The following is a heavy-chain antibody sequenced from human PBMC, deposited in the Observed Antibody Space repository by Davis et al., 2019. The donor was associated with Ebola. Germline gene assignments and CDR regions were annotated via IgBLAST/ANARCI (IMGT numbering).Heavy chain of an antibody. V-gene: IGHV4-59*01. Sequence: MPSETLSLTCTVSGGSISNYYWNWIRQPPGKGLEWIGYTDYSGSTNYRPSLKSRVTISVDTSRNQFSLKLSSVTAADTAVYYCARGDAYMPYSFNSWGRGTLVTVSS. CDR2: TDYSGST. J-gene: IGHJ4*02. D-gene: IGHD5-24*01. CDR3: ARGDAYMPYSFNS. CDR1: GGSISNYY.